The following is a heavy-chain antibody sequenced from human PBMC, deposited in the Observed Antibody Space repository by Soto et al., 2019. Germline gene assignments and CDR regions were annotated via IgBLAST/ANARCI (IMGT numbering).Heavy chain of an antibody. CDR1: GYTFTSYH. V-gene: IGHV1-8*01. D-gene: IGHD6-6*01. Sequence: QVQLVQSGAEVKKPGASVKVSCKGSGYTFTSYHINWVRQATGQGLEWMGWMNPNSGNTGYAQTLQGRVTMTWDTSISTAYMELSSLRFEDTAMYYCARGHISSTKNWLDPWGQGTLVIVSS. CDR3: ARGHISSTKNWLDP. J-gene: IGHJ5*02. CDR2: MNPNSGNT.